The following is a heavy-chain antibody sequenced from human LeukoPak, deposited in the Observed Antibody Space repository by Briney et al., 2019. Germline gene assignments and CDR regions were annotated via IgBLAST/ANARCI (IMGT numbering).Heavy chain of an antibody. CDR1: GFTFSGYA. Sequence: GGSLRLSCAASGFTFSGYAMHWVRQAPGKGLEWVAVISYDGSNKYYADSVKGRFTISRDNSKNTLYLQMNSLRAEDTAVYYCARERGSLAAAGTVYFQHWGQGTLVTVSS. J-gene: IGHJ1*01. CDR2: ISYDGSNK. D-gene: IGHD6-13*01. V-gene: IGHV3-30*01. CDR3: ARERGSLAAAGTVYFQH.